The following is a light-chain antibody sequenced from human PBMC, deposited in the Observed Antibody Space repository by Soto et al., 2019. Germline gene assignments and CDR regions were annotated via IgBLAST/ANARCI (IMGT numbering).Light chain of an antibody. CDR2: GDS. J-gene: IGLJ1*01. CDR1: SSDVGSYNL. CDR3: CSYAGSSTYV. Sequence: QSALTQPASVSGSPGQSITISCTGTSSDVGSYNLVSWYQQYPGKAPQLMIYGDSERPSGVSNRFSGSKSGNTASLTISGLQVEDEADYYCCSYAGSSTYVFGTGTKVTVL. V-gene: IGLV2-23*01.